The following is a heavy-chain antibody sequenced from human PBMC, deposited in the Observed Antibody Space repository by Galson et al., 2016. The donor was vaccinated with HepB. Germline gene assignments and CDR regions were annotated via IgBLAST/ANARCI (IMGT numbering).Heavy chain of an antibody. V-gene: IGHV4-39*01. J-gene: IGHJ4*02. CDR2: IYYSGST. CDR3: ARLNRAVGFWRYDY. D-gene: IGHD3-3*01. CDR1: GGSIAASIYY. Sequence: SETLSLTCTVSGGSIAASIYYWGWIRQPPGKGLESIGSIYYSGSTTYNPSLKSRVTISVDMSKNEFSLQLSSVTAADTATYYCARLNRAVGFWRYDYWGQGKLVTVSS.